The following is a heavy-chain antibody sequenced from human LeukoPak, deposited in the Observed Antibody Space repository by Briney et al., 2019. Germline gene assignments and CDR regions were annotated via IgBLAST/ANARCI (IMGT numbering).Heavy chain of an antibody. V-gene: IGHV1-69*04. CDR1: GGTFSSYA. CDR2: IITILGIA. J-gene: IGHJ4*02. CDR3: ARDGLRESTWTVLEFDY. D-gene: IGHD3-10*01. Sequence: SVKVSCKASGGTFSSYAISWVRQAPAQGLEWMGRIITILGIANYAQKFQGRVTITADKSTSTAYMELSSLRSEDTAVYYCARDGLRESTWTVLEFDYWGQGTLVTVSS.